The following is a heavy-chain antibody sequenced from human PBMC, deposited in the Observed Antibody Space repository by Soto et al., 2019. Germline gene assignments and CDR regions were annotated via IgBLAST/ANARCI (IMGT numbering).Heavy chain of an antibody. CDR1: GFTFSSYS. Sequence: EVQLVESGGGLVKPGGSLRLSCAASGFTFSSYSMNWVRQAPGKGLEWVSSISSSSSYIYYADSVKGRFTISRDNAKNSRYLQVNSLRAEDTAVYYCARDQGRYSSGWYDYWGQGTLVTVSS. D-gene: IGHD6-19*01. CDR2: ISSSSSYI. J-gene: IGHJ4*02. V-gene: IGHV3-21*01. CDR3: ARDQGRYSSGWYDY.